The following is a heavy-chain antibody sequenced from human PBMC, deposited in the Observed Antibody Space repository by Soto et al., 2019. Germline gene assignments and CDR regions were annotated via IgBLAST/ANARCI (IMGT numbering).Heavy chain of an antibody. D-gene: IGHD2-8*01. V-gene: IGHV3-48*02. J-gene: IGHJ4*02. Sequence: GGSLRLSCASYGFTFSSCSMNWVRQAPGKGLEWVSFISGSGDTKYYADSVKGRFTISRDNAKNSLYLQMSSLRDEDTAVYYCAKYCSSGVCFDYWGQGTLVTVSS. CDR2: ISGSGDTK. CDR1: GFTFSSCS. CDR3: AKYCSSGVCFDY.